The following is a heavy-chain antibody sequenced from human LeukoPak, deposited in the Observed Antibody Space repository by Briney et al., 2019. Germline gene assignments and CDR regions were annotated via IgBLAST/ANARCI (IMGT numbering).Heavy chain of an antibody. CDR3: AKEHSSDELEFYY. V-gene: IGHV3-33*03. D-gene: IGHD3-22*01. CDR2: IWYDGSNK. Sequence: GRSLRLSCAASGFTFSSYGVHWVRQAPGKGLECVAVIWYDGSNKYYADSVKGRFTISRDNSKNTLYLQMNSLRAEDTAVYYCAKEHSSDELEFYYWGQRTLVTVSS. J-gene: IGHJ4*02. CDR1: GFTFSSYG.